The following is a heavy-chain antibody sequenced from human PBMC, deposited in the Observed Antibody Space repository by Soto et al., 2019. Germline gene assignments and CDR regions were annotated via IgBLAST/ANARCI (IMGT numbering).Heavy chain of an antibody. V-gene: IGHV1-69*13. Sequence: SVKVSCKASGGTFSSYAISWVRQAPGQGLEWMGGIIPIFGTANYAQKFQGRVTITADESTSTAYMELSSLRSEDTAVYYCASQDKTLSGSYYDVGFDYWGQGTLVTVSS. J-gene: IGHJ4*02. D-gene: IGHD1-26*01. CDR1: GGTFSSYA. CDR3: ASQDKTLSGSYYDVGFDY. CDR2: IIPIFGTA.